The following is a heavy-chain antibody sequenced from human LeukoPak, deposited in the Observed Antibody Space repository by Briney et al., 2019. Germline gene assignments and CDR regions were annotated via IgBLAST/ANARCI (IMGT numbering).Heavy chain of an antibody. CDR3: ARTAVARSYYFDY. D-gene: IGHD6-19*01. V-gene: IGHV3-21*01. J-gene: IGHJ4*02. Sequence: GGSLRLSCAASGFTFSSYGMNWVRQAPGKGLEWVSSISSSSSYIYYADSVKGRFTISRDNAKNSLYLQMNSLRAEDTAVYYCARTAVARSYYFDYWGQGTLVTVSS. CDR1: GFTFSSYG. CDR2: ISSSSSYI.